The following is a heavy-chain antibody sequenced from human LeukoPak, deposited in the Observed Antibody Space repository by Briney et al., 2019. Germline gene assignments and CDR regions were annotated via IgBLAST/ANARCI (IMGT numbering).Heavy chain of an antibody. Sequence: GGSLRLSCAGSGFTLSSNWMHWVRQGPGKGLVWVSRIYSDGSRTNYADSVKGRFTISGDNAKNTLYLQMNSLRAEDSAVYYCAIGLSGYASSLGYWGQGTLVTVSA. CDR1: GFTLSSNW. CDR3: AIGLSGYASSLGY. J-gene: IGHJ4*02. CDR2: IYSDGSRT. D-gene: IGHD6-6*01. V-gene: IGHV3-74*01.